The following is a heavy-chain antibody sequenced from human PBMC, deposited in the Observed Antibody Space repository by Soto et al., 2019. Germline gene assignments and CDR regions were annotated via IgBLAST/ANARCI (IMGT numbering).Heavy chain of an antibody. V-gene: IGHV2-5*02. CDR3: AHSPSRRAAAGTFDY. Sequence: QITLKESGPTLVKPTQTLTLTCTFSGFSLSTSGVGVGWIRQPPGKALEWLALIYWDDDKRYSPSLKSRLTIXXDXSXXPVVLTMTNMDPVDTATYYCAHSPSRRAAAGTFDYWGQGTLVTVSS. J-gene: IGHJ4*02. CDR1: GFSLSTSGVG. D-gene: IGHD6-13*01. CDR2: IYWDDDK.